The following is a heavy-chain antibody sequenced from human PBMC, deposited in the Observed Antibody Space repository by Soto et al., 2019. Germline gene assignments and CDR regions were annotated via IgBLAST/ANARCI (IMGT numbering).Heavy chain of an antibody. J-gene: IGHJ5*02. CDR1: GGSISSGGYS. Sequence: QVQLQESGPGLVKPSQTLSLTCTVSGGSISSGGYSWSWIRQHPGKGLEWIGYIYYSGSTYYNPSLKSRCTISVDTSKNQCSRKLTSVTAADTAVFYCARSVFPWGQGTLVTVSS. V-gene: IGHV4-31*03. CDR3: ARSVFP. CDR2: IYYSGST.